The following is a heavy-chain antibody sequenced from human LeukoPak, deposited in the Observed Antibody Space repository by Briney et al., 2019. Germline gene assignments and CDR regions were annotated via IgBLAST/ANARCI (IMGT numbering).Heavy chain of an antibody. V-gene: IGHV4-59*01. J-gene: IGHJ4*02. CDR2: IYKSGNT. D-gene: IGHD2-2*01. CDR1: GGSISNYY. CDR3: ARGSRTSVDY. Sequence: SETLSLTCSVSGGSISNYYWSWIRQPPGKGLEWMGYIYKSGNTNYNPSLKSRVTISVDTSKNQFSLNLSSVTAADTAVYYCARGSRTSVDYWGQGTLVTVS.